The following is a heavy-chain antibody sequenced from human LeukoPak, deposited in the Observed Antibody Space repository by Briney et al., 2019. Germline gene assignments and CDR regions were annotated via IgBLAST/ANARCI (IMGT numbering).Heavy chain of an antibody. V-gene: IGHV3-23*01. Sequence: PGGSLRLSCAASGFTFSSYAMSWVRQAPGKGLKWVSAISGSGGSTYYADSVKGRFTISRDNSKNTLYLQMNSLRAEDTAVYYCAKVQYQLLSACYFDYWGQGTLVTVSS. J-gene: IGHJ4*02. D-gene: IGHD2-2*01. CDR3: AKVQYQLLSACYFDY. CDR2: ISGSGGST. CDR1: GFTFSSYA.